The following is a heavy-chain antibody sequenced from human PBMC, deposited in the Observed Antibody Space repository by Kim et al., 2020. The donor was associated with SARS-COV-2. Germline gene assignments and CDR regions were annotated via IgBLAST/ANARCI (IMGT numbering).Heavy chain of an antibody. D-gene: IGHD1-26*01. J-gene: IGHJ3*02. CDR1: GLTFSDSA. V-gene: IGHV3-73*01. CDR3: TRGPPYSESYWDAFDI. CDR2: IRSKSNSYET. Sequence: GGSLSLSCTASGLTFSDSAMHWVRQASGKGLEWVGRIRSKSNSYETAYAASVKGRFTISRDDSKNTAYLQMNSLKTEDTALYYCTRGPPYSESYWDAFDIWGQGTMVTVSP.